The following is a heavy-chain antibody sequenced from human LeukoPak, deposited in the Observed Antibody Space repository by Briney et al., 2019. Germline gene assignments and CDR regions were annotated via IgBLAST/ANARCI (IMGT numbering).Heavy chain of an antibody. D-gene: IGHD2-2*01. CDR3: AREGQLLSGYFDL. J-gene: IGHJ2*01. Sequence: GESLKISCEGSGYSFTSYWISWVRQMPGKGLEWMGRIDPSDSYTNYSPSFQGHVTISADKSIGTAYLQWSSLKASDTAMYYCAREGQLLSGYFDLWGRGTLVTVSS. CDR2: IDPSDSYT. CDR1: GYSFTSYW. V-gene: IGHV5-10-1*01.